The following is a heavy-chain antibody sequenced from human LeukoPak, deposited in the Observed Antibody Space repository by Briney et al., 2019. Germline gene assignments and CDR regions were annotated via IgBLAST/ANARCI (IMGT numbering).Heavy chain of an antibody. V-gene: IGHV1-2*02. D-gene: IGHD3-10*01. J-gene: IGHJ3*02. CDR2: INPYSGGT. CDR3: ARGAMVRGVTSQDAFDI. Sequence: ASVKVSCKASGYTFTDYYMHWVRQAPGQGLEWMGWINPYSGGTNYAQKFQGRVTMTRDTSISTAYMELSRLRSDDTAVYYCARGAMVRGVTSQDAFDIWGQGTMVTVSS. CDR1: GYTFTDYY.